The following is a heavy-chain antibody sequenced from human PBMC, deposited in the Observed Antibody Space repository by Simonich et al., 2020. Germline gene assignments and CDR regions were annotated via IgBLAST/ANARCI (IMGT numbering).Heavy chain of an antibody. J-gene: IGHJ4*02. CDR3: ARASRGTWWYYYFDY. D-gene: IGHD2-15*01. CDR2: NSAYNGNT. Sequence: QVQLVQSGAEVKKPGASVKVSCKASGYTFTSYGIRWVRQAPGQGLEWMGWNSAYNGNTNDAQKLQGRVTMTTDTSTSTAYMELRSLRSDDTAVYYCARASRGTWWYYYFDYWGQGTLVTVSS. V-gene: IGHV1-18*01. CDR1: GYTFTSYG.